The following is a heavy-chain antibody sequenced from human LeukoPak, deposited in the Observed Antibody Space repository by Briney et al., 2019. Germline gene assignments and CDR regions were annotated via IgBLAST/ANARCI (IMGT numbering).Heavy chain of an antibody. D-gene: IGHD6-13*01. CDR3: ARGLVIGGIAAAGTGY. CDR2: ISAYNGNT. V-gene: IGHV1-18*01. Sequence: GASVKVSCKASGYTFTSYGISWVRQAPGQGLEWMGWISAYNGNTNYAQKLQGRVTMTTDTSTSTAYMELGSLRSDDTAVYYCARGLVIGGIAAAGTGYWGQGTLVTVSS. CDR1: GYTFTSYG. J-gene: IGHJ4*02.